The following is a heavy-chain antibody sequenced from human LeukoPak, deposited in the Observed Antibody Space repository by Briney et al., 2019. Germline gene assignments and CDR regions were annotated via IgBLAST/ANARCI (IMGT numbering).Heavy chain of an antibody. CDR2: INPNSGGT. V-gene: IGHV1-2*02. D-gene: IGHD1-26*01. CDR1: GYTFTGYY. J-gene: IGHJ4*02. CDR3: ARDPHSHTRAVKVGNYFDF. Sequence: ASVKVSCKASGYTFTGYYMHWVRQAPGQGLEWMGWINPNSGGTNYAQKFQGRVTMTRDTSISTAYMELSRVRSDDTAVYYCARDPHSHTRAVKVGNYFDFGGRGPLDTVST.